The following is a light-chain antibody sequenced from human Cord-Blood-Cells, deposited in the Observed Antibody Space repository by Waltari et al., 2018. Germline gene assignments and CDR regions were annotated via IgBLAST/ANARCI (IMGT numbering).Light chain of an antibody. V-gene: IGKV3-11*01. Sequence: EIVLTQSPATLSLSPGERATLSCRASQSVSSYLAWYQQKPGQAPRLLIYDASNRATGIPARFSGSGSGTDFTLNSSSLEPEDFAVYYCQQRSNWPPFTFGPGPKVDIK. CDR2: DAS. CDR1: QSVSSY. J-gene: IGKJ3*01. CDR3: QQRSNWPPFT.